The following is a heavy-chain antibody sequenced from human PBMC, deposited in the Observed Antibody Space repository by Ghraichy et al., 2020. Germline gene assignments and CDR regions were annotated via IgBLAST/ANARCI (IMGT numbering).Heavy chain of an antibody. D-gene: IGHD2-21*01. V-gene: IGHV3-21*01. CDR3: ARDKSDFQPAWFDP. Sequence: LEWVSSISSSSSYIYYADSVKGRFTISRDNAKHSLYLQMNSLRAEDTAVYYCARDKSDFQPAWFDPWGQGIFFSVSA. J-gene: IGHJ5*02. CDR2: ISSSSSYI.